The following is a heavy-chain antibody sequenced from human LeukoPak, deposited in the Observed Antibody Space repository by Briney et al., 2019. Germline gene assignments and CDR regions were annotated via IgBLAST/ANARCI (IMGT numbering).Heavy chain of an antibody. Sequence: ASVKVSCKASGFTFTSSAMQWVRQARGQRLEWIGWIVVGSGNTNYAQKFQERVTITRDMSTSTAYMELSSLRSEDTAVYYCARATPSYGGNSGLFEFWGQGTLVTVSS. V-gene: IGHV1-58*02. CDR2: IVVGSGNT. CDR1: GFTFTSSA. D-gene: IGHD4-23*01. CDR3: ARATPSYGGNSGLFEF. J-gene: IGHJ4*02.